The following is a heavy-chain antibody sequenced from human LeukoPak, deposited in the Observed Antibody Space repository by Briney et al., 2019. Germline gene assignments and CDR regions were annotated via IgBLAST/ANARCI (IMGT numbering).Heavy chain of an antibody. Sequence: ASVKVSCKAPGGTFSSYAISWVRQAPGQGLEWMGGIIPIFGTANYAQKFQGRVTITADESTSTAYMELSSLRSEDTAVYYCARVEYSYAPFDYWGQGTLVTVSS. CDR3: ARVEYSYAPFDY. CDR2: IIPIFGTA. D-gene: IGHD5-18*01. J-gene: IGHJ4*02. V-gene: IGHV1-69*13. CDR1: GGTFSSYA.